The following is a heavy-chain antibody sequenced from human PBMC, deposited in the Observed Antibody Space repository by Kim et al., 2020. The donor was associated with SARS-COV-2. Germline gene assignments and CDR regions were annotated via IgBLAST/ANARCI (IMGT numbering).Heavy chain of an antibody. V-gene: IGHV3-23*01. J-gene: IGHJ4*02. D-gene: IGHD2-21*02. Sequence: YYADAXKGRXXSARDNSKNTLXLQMNSLRAGDTAVYYXAKAGGXDSAFDYWGQGTLVTXSS. CDR3: AKAGGXDSAFDY.